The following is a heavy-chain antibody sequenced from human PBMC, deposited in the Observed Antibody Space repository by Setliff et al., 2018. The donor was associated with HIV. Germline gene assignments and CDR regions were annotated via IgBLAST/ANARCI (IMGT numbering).Heavy chain of an antibody. J-gene: IGHJ3*02. D-gene: IGHD3-10*01. Sequence: ASVKVSCKASGNTFSSHYMHWVRQAPGKGLEWMGLINPSGDITSYAEKFQGRVTMTRDTSTSTVHMELRSLRSEDTAIYYCASKGGSGNYPDSDAFDIWGLGTLVTVSS. V-gene: IGHV1-46*01. CDR1: GNTFSSHY. CDR2: INPSGDIT. CDR3: ASKGGSGNYPDSDAFDI.